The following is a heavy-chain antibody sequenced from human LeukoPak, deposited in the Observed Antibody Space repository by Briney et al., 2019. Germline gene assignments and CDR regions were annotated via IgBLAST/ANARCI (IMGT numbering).Heavy chain of an antibody. CDR2: IYHSGST. V-gene: IGHV4-38-2*01. CDR1: GYSISSGYY. J-gene: IGHJ4*02. Sequence: PSETLSLTCAVSGYSISSGYYWGWIRQPPGKGLEWIGSIYHSGSTYYNPSLKSRVTISVDTSRNQFSLKLSSVTAADTAVYYCARGSGRRTVTPDYWGQGTLVTVSS. CDR3: ARGSGRRTVTPDY. D-gene: IGHD4-17*01.